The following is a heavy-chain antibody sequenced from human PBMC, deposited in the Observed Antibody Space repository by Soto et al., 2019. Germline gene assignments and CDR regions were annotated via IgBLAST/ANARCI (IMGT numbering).Heavy chain of an antibody. Sequence: PSETLSLTCSVSGASMTSSHWSWIRQPPGKELEWIGYVYYSGSTNYNRSLKGRVTISLDTSKNVFSLNLKSVTAADTAVYYCVKEGHWVGETYFDNWGQGIPITVCS. V-gene: IGHV4-59*01. CDR2: VYYSGST. CDR3: VKEGHWVGETYFDN. J-gene: IGHJ4*02. CDR1: GASMTSSH. D-gene: IGHD3-10*01.